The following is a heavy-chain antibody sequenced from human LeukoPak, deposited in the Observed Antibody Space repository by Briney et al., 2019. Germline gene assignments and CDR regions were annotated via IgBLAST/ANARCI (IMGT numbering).Heavy chain of an antibody. V-gene: IGHV3-30*02. CDR3: AKRVTTGSYYYYYMDV. J-gene: IGHJ6*03. Sequence: GWSLRLSCAASGFTFSSYGMHWVRQAPGKGLEWVAFIRYDGSNKYYADSVKGRFTISRDNSKNTLYLQMNSLRAEDTAVYYCAKRVTTGSYYYYYMDVWGKGTTVTISS. CDR2: IRYDGSNK. CDR1: GFTFSSYG. D-gene: IGHD1-1*01.